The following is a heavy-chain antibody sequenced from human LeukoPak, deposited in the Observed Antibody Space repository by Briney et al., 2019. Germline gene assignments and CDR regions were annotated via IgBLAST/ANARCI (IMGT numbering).Heavy chain of an antibody. J-gene: IGHJ4*02. CDR2: ISYDGSNK. CDR3: AKDREYYDFWSGYYAPSGY. D-gene: IGHD3-3*01. CDR1: GFTFSSYG. Sequence: GSLSLSCAASGFTFSSYGMHWVRQAPGKGLEGVAVISYDGSNKYYADSVKGRFTISRDNSKNTLYLQMNSLRAEDTAVYYCAKDREYYDFWSGYYAPSGYWGQGTLVTVSS. V-gene: IGHV3-30*18.